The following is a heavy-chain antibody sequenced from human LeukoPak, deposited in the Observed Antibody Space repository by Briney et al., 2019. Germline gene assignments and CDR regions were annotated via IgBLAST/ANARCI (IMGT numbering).Heavy chain of an antibody. J-gene: IGHJ5*02. CDR2: IYYSGSA. V-gene: IGHV4-59*12. CDR1: GGSISIYY. D-gene: IGHD2-15*01. CDR3: ARGNSEAVVAATHSGWFDP. Sequence: LETLSLTCTVSGGSISIYYWSWIRQPPGKGLEWIGYIYYSGSANYNPSLKSRVTISVATSKNQFSLKLSSVTAADTAVYYCARGNSEAVVAATHSGWFDPWGQGTLVTVSS.